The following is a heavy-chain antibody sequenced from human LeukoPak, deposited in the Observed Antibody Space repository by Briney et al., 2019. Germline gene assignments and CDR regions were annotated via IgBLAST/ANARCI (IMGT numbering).Heavy chain of an antibody. V-gene: IGHV4-59*01. CDR3: ARGGWYSYGH. Sequence: SQTLSLTCTVSGVSISSYYWSWIRQPPGKGLEWIGYIYYSGSTNYNPSLKSRVTISVDTSKNQFSLKLSSVTAADTAVYYCARGGWYSYGHWGQGTLVTVSS. CDR1: GVSISSYY. D-gene: IGHD5-18*01. CDR2: IYYSGST. J-gene: IGHJ4*02.